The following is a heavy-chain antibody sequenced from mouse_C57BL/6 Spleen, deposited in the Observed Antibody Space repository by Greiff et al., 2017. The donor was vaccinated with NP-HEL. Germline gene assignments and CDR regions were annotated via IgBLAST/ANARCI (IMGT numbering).Heavy chain of an antibody. J-gene: IGHJ4*01. CDR2: IWSDGST. CDR3: ARGLNYGYAMDY. V-gene: IGHV2-6*03. D-gene: IGHD1-1*01. CDR1: GFSLTSYG. Sequence: VKVVESGPGLVAPSQSLSITCTVSGFSLTSYGVHWVRQPPGKGLEWLVVIWSDGSTTYNSALKSRLSISKDNSKSQVFLKMNSLQTDDTAMYYCARGLNYGYAMDYWGQGTSVTVSS.